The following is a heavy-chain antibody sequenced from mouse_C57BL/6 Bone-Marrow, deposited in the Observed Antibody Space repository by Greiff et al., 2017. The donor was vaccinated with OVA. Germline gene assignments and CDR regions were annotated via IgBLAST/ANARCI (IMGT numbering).Heavy chain of an antibody. J-gene: IGHJ1*03. D-gene: IGHD1-1*01. Sequence: QVQLQQPGAELVRPGSSVKLSCKASGYTFTSYWMHWVKQRPIQGLEWIGNIDPSDSETHYNQKFKDKATLTVDKSSSTAYMQLSSLTSEDSAVYYCARRTTVISPWYFDVWGTGTTVTVSS. CDR2: IDPSDSET. CDR1: GYTFTSYW. CDR3: ARRTTVISPWYFDV. V-gene: IGHV1-52*01.